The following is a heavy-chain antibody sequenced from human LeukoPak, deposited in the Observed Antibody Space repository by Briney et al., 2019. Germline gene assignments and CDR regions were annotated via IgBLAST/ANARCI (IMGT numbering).Heavy chain of an antibody. D-gene: IGHD4-17*01. V-gene: IGHV3-33*01. CDR3: ARDPSGDYGLRVY. CDR1: GFTFSSYG. J-gene: IGHJ4*02. Sequence: TGGSLRLSCAASGFTFSSYGMHWVRQAPGKGLEWAAVIWYDGSNKYYADSVKGRFTISRDNSKNTLYLQMNSLRDEDTAVYYCARDPSGDYGLRVYWGQGTLVTVSS. CDR2: IWYDGSNK.